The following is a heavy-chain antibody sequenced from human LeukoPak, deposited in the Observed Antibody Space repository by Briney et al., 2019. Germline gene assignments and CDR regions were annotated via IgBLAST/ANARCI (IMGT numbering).Heavy chain of an antibody. Sequence: HTGGSLRLSCVASGFTFSTYGMSWVRQAPGKGLEWVSAISGSGGSTYYADSVKGRFTISRDNSKNTLYLQMNSLRAEDTAVYYCAKQMQSGGTCFDYWGQGTLVTVSS. V-gene: IGHV3-23*01. CDR2: ISGSGGST. CDR3: AKQMQSGGTCFDY. D-gene: IGHD3-10*01. CDR1: GFTFSTYG. J-gene: IGHJ4*02.